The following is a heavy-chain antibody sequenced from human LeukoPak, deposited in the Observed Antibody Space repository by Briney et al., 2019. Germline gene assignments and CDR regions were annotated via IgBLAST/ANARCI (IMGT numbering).Heavy chain of an antibody. Sequence: PGGSLRLSCAASGFTFSSYAMTWVRRAPGKGLEWVSAISGSGGGTYYADSVKGRLTISRDNSKNTLYLQMNSLRAEDTAVYYCAKANGRDCSGGTCYSLDYWGQGTLVTISS. CDR3: AKANGRDCSGGTCYSLDY. V-gene: IGHV3-23*01. CDR2: ISGSGGGT. CDR1: GFTFSSYA. D-gene: IGHD2-15*01. J-gene: IGHJ4*02.